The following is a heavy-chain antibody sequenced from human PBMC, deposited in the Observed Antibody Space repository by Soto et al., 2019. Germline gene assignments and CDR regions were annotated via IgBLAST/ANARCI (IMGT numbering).Heavy chain of an antibody. CDR1: GYTFTSYD. V-gene: IGHV1-8*01. Sequence: GASVKVSCKASGYTFTSYDINWVRQATGQGLEWMGWMNPNSGNTGYAQKFQGRVTMTRNTSISTAYMELSSLRSEDTAVYYCARVGYYYDSSGYYLRLAYWGQGTLVTVSS. CDR3: ARVGYYYDSSGYYLRLAY. D-gene: IGHD3-22*01. CDR2: MNPNSGNT. J-gene: IGHJ4*02.